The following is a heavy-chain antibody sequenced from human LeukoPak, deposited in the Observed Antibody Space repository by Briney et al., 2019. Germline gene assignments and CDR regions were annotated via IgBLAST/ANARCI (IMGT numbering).Heavy chain of an antibody. V-gene: IGHV3-23*01. J-gene: IGHJ4*02. CDR3: AKVNYDDSSGFYLEAEIDY. D-gene: IGHD3-22*01. CDR2: IPGSGGAWLSSITGASSSP. CDR1: GFTFSYYA. Sequence: QPGGSLRLSCAASGFTFSYYAMSWVRQAPGKGLEWVSTIPGSGGAWLSSITGASSSPFYADSVKGRFTISRDNSKNTLYLQMNSLRAGDTAVYYCAKVNYDDSSGFYLEAEIDYWGQGTLVTVSS.